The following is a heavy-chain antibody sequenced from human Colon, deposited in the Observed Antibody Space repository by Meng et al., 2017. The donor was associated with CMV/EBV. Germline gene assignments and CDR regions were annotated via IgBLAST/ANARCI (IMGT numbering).Heavy chain of an antibody. J-gene: IGHJ6*02. D-gene: IGHD3-10*01. CDR3: AKDRGRLFRDYYFGLDV. CDR2: ISRDTSYK. CDR1: GFTFTDYS. V-gene: IGHV3-21*04. Sequence: GGSLRLSCVGSGFTFTDYSMSWVRQAPGKGLEWVASISRDTSYKYLADSLKGRFTVSRNLSENTVYLQMNSLRVEDSAVYFCAKDRGRLFRDYYFGLDVWGQGTTVTAP.